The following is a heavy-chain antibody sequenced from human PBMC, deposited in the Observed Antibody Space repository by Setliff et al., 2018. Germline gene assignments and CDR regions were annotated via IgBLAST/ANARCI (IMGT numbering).Heavy chain of an antibody. D-gene: IGHD3-3*01. Sequence: SETLSLTCTFSGGSISGASIWSWIRQPPGKGLEFIGYVYYSGAANYAPSLKSRVTLSVDTSKNQLSLKLSSVTAADTAVHLREASERIRFLEWSMYYMDVWGKGTTVTVSS. CDR1: GGSISGAS. CDR2: VYYSGAA. CDR3: EASERIRFLEWSMYYMDV. V-gene: IGHV4-59*12. J-gene: IGHJ6*03.